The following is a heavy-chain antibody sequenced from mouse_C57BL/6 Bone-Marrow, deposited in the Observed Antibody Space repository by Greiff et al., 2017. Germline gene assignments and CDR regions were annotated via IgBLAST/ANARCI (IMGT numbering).Heavy chain of an antibody. V-gene: IGHV14-4*01. CDR2: IDPENGDT. D-gene: IGHD1-1*01. CDR1: GFNIKDDY. Sequence: VQLQQSGAELVRPGASVKLSCTASGFNIKDDYMHWVKQRPEQGLEWIGWIDPENGDTDYASKFQGKATITANTSSNTAYLELSSLTCEDTAVYYCTCAGSRVVYYAMDYWGQGTSVTVSS. CDR3: TCAGSRVVYYAMDY. J-gene: IGHJ4*01.